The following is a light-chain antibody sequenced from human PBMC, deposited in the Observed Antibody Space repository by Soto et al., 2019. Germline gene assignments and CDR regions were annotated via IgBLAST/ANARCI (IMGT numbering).Light chain of an antibody. V-gene: IGLV2-11*01. CDR3: CAYAGSYTFL. Sequence: QSVLTQPRSVSGSPGQSVTISCTGTSSDVGGYKYVSWYQQHPGKVPKLMMFDVSERPSGVPDRFSGSKSGNTASLSISGLQAEDEADYYCCAYAGSYTFLFGGGTKVTVL. CDR1: SSDVGGYKY. J-gene: IGLJ2*01. CDR2: DVS.